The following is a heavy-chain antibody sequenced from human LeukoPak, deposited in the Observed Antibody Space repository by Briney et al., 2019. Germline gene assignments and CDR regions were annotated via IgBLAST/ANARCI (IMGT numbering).Heavy chain of an antibody. J-gene: IGHJ4*02. D-gene: IGHD3-22*01. Sequence: GGSLRLSCAASGFTFDDYATHWVRQAPGKGLEWVSGISWNSGSIGYADSVKGRFTISRDNAKNSLYLQMNSLRAEDTALYYCAKDRESGHYDSSGYYAGSFDYWGRGTLVTVSS. V-gene: IGHV3-9*01. CDR3: AKDRESGHYDSSGYYAGSFDY. CDR1: GFTFDDYA. CDR2: ISWNSGSI.